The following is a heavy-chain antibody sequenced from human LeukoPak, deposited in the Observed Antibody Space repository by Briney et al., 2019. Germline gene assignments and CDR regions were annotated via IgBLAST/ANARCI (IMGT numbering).Heavy chain of an antibody. Sequence: PGGSLRLSCAASGFTFSRYGMSWVRQAPGKGLEWVSGVIDTGVVKYYADSVKGRFTISRDNSKNTLYLQMNSLRAEDTAVYYCAKDHCNVTNCPIGFDFWGQGTMVTVST. V-gene: IGHV3-23*01. CDR1: GFTFSRYG. CDR2: VIDTGVVK. CDR3: AKDHCNVTNCPIGFDF. D-gene: IGHD2/OR15-2a*01. J-gene: IGHJ4*02.